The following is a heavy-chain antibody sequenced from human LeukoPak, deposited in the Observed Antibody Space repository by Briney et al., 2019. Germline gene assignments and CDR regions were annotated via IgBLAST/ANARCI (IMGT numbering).Heavy chain of an antibody. V-gene: IGHV4-61*02. CDR2: IYTSGST. J-gene: IGHJ6*03. CDR3: ARGFVVVPAASYYYYYMDV. CDR1: GGSISSGSYY. Sequence: SETLSLTCTVSGGSISSGSYYWSWIRQPAGKGLEWIGRIYTSGSTNYNPSLKSRATISVDTSKNQFSLKLSSVTAADTAVYYCARGFVVVPAASYYYYYMDVWGKGTTVTVSS. D-gene: IGHD2-2*01.